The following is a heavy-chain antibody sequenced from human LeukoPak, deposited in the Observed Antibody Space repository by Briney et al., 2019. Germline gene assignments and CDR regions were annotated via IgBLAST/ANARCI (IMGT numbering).Heavy chain of an antibody. V-gene: IGHV3-7*05. CDR2: INQDGSEK. CDR3: TRVVMWFWNFDL. J-gene: IGHJ2*01. D-gene: IGHD2-21*01. Sequence: GGSLRLSCVASGFTFSSYWMAWVRQAPGKGLEWVANINQDGSEKNYVDSVKGRFTISRDNAKNSLCLQMNSLRAEDTAVYYCTRVVMWFWNFDLWGRGTLVTVSS. CDR1: GFTFSSYW.